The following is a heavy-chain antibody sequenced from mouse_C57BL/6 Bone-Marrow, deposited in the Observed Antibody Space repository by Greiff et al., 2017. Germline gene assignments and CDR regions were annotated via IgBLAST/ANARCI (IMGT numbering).Heavy chain of an antibody. CDR1: GFTFTDYY. Sequence: DVHLVESGGGLVQPGGSLSLSCAASGFTFTDYYMSWVRQPPGKALEWLGFIRNKANGYTTEYSASVKGRFTISRDNSQSILYLQMNALRAEDSATYYCARTHYYGNYFWYFDVWGTGTTVTVSS. J-gene: IGHJ1*03. D-gene: IGHD2-1*01. CDR2: IRNKANGYTT. CDR3: ARTHYYGNYFWYFDV. V-gene: IGHV7-3*01.